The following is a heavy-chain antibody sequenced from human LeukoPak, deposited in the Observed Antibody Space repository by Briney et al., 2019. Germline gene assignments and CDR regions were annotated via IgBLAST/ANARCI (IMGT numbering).Heavy chain of an antibody. CDR2: ISSNGGST. J-gene: IGHJ4*02. Sequence: GGSLRLSCAASGFTFSSYAMNWVRQAPGKGLEYVSAISSNGGSTYYANSVKGRFTISRDNSKNTLYLQMNSLRAEDTAVYYCAKEITIFGVVISLFDYWGQGTLVTVSS. CDR3: AKEITIFGVVISLFDY. V-gene: IGHV3-64*01. CDR1: GFTFSSYA. D-gene: IGHD3-3*01.